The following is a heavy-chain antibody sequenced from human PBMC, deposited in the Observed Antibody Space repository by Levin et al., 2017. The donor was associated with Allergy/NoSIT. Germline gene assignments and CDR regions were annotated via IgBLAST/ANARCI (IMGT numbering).Heavy chain of an antibody. CDR2: ISYSGNS. D-gene: IGHD6-13*01. Sequence: SETLSLTCTVSGDSISRYFWSWIRQPPGKGLEWIGYISYSGNSKYNPSLRSRVTISVDTSKNQFSLKLRSVTAADTAIYYCARDRVTAADGTYYFDGMDVWGQGNTVTV. CDR1: GDSISRYF. CDR3: ARDRVTAADGTYYFDGMDV. V-gene: IGHV4-59*01. J-gene: IGHJ6*02.